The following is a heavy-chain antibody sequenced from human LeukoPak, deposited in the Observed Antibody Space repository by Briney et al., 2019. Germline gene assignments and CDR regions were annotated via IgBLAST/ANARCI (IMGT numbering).Heavy chain of an antibody. Sequence: SETLSLTCTVSGGSISSYYWSWIRQPAGKGLEWIGRIYTSWCPNFNPSLKGRVHLLVDQYKNQFALKLSSVTAADTAVYYCARVSRLGAYFDYWGQGTLVTVSS. D-gene: IGHD3-16*01. J-gene: IGHJ4*02. CDR1: GGSISSYY. CDR2: IYTSWCP. CDR3: ARVSRLGAYFDY. V-gene: IGHV4-4*07.